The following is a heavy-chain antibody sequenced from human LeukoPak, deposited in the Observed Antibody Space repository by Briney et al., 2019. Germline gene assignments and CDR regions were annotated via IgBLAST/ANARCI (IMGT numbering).Heavy chain of an antibody. Sequence: SETLSLTCTVSDGSISSYYWSWIRQPAGEGLEWNGHIYSSGSTNNNPSLKSRGIMSIDTSKNQFSLRLNSVTAADTAVYYCARGGSGYYTAFDMWGQGIMVTVSS. J-gene: IGHJ3*02. V-gene: IGHV4-4*07. CDR3: ARGGSGYYTAFDM. CDR1: DGSISSYY. D-gene: IGHD3-22*01. CDR2: IYSSGST.